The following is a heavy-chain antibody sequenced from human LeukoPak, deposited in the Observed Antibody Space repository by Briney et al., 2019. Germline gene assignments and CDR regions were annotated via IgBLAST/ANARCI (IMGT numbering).Heavy chain of an antibody. Sequence: GGSLRLSCAASGFTFSSFGMHWVRQAPGNGPEWVALIWYDGSNKYYADSVKGRFTISRDNSKNTLFLQMNSLRAEDTAMYYCAKDLGGSPFWGQGTLVTVSS. D-gene: IGHD1-26*01. CDR3: AKDLGGSPF. CDR2: IWYDGSNK. J-gene: IGHJ4*02. V-gene: IGHV3-33*06. CDR1: GFTFSSFG.